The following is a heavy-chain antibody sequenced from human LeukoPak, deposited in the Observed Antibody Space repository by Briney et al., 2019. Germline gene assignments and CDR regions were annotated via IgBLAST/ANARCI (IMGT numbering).Heavy chain of an antibody. V-gene: IGHV3-74*01. J-gene: IGHJ6*03. CDR2: INSDGSST. CDR1: GFIFSNYW. Sequence: GGSLRLSCAASGFIFSNYWMSWVRQAPGKGLVWASRINSDGSSTSYADSVKGRFTISRDNSKNTLYLQMNSLRAEDTAVYYCAKEGSLGYCSGGSCYRDYYYYMDVWGKGTTVTISS. CDR3: AKEGSLGYCSGGSCYRDYYYYMDV. D-gene: IGHD2-15*01.